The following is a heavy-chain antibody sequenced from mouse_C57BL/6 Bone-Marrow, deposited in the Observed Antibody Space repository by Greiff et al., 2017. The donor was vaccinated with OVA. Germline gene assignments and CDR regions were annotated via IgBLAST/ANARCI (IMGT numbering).Heavy chain of an antibody. CDR3: AICYYYGSSYLDY. Sequence: QVQLQQPGVELVKPGASVKVSCKASGYTFTSYWMHWVKQRPGQGLEWIGRIHPSDNDTNYNQKFKGKATLTVDKSSSTAYMQLSSLTSEDSAVYYCAICYYYGSSYLDYWGQGTTLTVSS. J-gene: IGHJ2*01. V-gene: IGHV1-74*01. D-gene: IGHD1-1*01. CDR1: GYTFTSYW. CDR2: IHPSDNDT.